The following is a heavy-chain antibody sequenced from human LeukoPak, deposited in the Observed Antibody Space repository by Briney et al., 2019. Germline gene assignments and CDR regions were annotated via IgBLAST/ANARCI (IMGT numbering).Heavy chain of an antibody. Sequence: GSSVKVSCKASGYTFTSYGISWVRQAPGQGLEWMGWISAYNGNTNYAQKLQGRVTMTTDTSTGTAYMELRSLRSDDTAVYYCARDGNPQAPYYFDYWGQGTLVTVSS. D-gene: IGHD1-1*01. CDR3: ARDGNPQAPYYFDY. J-gene: IGHJ4*02. CDR2: ISAYNGNT. CDR1: GYTFTSYG. V-gene: IGHV1-18*01.